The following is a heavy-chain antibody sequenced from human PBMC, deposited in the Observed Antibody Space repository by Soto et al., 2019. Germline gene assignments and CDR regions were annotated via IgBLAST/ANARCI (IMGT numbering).Heavy chain of an antibody. J-gene: IGHJ4*02. D-gene: IGHD3-22*01. CDR2: ISSNGGST. V-gene: IGHV3-64D*06. CDR3: VKALLYDSSGYYPFDY. CDR1: GFTFSSYA. Sequence: PGGSLRLSCSASGFTFSSYAMHWVRQAPGKGLEYVSAISSNGGSTYYADSVKGRFTISRDNSKNTLYLQMSSLRAEDTAVYYCVKALLYDSSGYYPFDYWGQGTLVTVSS.